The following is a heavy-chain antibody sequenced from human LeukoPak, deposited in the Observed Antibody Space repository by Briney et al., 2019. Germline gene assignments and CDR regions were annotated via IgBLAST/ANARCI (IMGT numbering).Heavy chain of an antibody. CDR1: GFTFSSYS. CDR3: ARDGTPYSSSWYELGWFDP. V-gene: IGHV3-21*01. Sequence: GGSLRLSCAASGFTFSSYSMNWVRQAPGKGLGWVSSISSSSSYIYYADSVKGRFTISRDNAKNSLYLQMNSLRAEDTAVYYCARDGTPYSSSWYELGWFDPWGQGTLVTVSS. D-gene: IGHD6-13*01. J-gene: IGHJ5*02. CDR2: ISSSSSYI.